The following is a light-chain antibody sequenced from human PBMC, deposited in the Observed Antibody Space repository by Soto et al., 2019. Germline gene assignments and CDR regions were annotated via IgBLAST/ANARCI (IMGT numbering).Light chain of an antibody. CDR1: QSLLHSDGYNY. CDR3: MQALQTPPWT. CDR2: LGS. Sequence: DIVVTQSLLSLPVTPGEPASISCRSSQSLLHSDGYNYLDWYLQKPGQSPQLLIYLGSNRDSGVPDRFSVSGSGTDFTLRISRVEAEDVGVYYCMQALQTPPWTFCQGTKVEIK. V-gene: IGKV2-28*01. J-gene: IGKJ1*01.